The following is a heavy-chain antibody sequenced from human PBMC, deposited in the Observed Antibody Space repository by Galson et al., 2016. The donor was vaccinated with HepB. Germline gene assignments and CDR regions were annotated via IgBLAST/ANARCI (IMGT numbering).Heavy chain of an antibody. CDR3: ARDRLTRQYNWLDP. D-gene: IGHD2-21*02. Sequence: SVKVSCKASGYTFTGYYMHWVRQAPGQGLEWMGRINPNSGGTDYAQKFQGRVTMTRDTSISTFYMELSGLTSDDTAVYYCARDRLTRQYNWLDPWGQGTLVTVSS. CDR1: GYTFTGYY. CDR2: INPNSGGT. J-gene: IGHJ5*02. V-gene: IGHV1-2*06.